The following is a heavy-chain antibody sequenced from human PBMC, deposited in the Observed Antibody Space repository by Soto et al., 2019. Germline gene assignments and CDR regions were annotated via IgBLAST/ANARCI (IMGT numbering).Heavy chain of an antibody. CDR3: AREEHLNSGFDF. V-gene: IGHV4-39*02. CDR2: IYYTGST. J-gene: IGHJ4*02. Sequence: QLQLQESGPGLVKPSETLSLTCSVSGGSISSDSAYWGWIRQPPGKGLEWIGNIYYTGSTYYSSSLRGRIPISVDTSKNQFSLKLNSVTAADTSVYYCAREEHLNSGFDFWGRGTLITVSS. D-gene: IGHD1-1*01. CDR1: GGSISSDSAY.